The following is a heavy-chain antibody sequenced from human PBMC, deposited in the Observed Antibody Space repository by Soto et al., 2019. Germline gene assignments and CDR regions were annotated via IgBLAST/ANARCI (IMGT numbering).Heavy chain of an antibody. CDR2: MNPNSGHT. CDR1: GYTFTSHD. V-gene: IGHV1-8*01. Sequence: ASVKVSCKASGYTFTSHDINCMRQTTGQGLEWMGWMNPNSGHTNSAQKFQGRVAITRDTSASTVYMELSSLTSEDTASYYCARIRLLWFGEPAYWGQGTQVTVSS. J-gene: IGHJ4*02. CDR3: ARIRLLWFGEPAY. D-gene: IGHD3-10*01.